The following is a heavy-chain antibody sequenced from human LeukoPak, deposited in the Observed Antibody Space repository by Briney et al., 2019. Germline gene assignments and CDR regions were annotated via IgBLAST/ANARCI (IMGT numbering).Heavy chain of an antibody. D-gene: IGHD5-12*01. CDR1: GFTFSSYS. V-gene: IGHV3-21*01. Sequence: GGSLRLSCAASGFTFSSYSMNWVRQAPGKGLEWASSISSSSSYIYYADSVKGRFTISRDNAKNSLYLQMNSLRAEDTAVYYCARDEDIVATNFDYWGQGTLVTVSS. J-gene: IGHJ4*02. CDR2: ISSSSSYI. CDR3: ARDEDIVATNFDY.